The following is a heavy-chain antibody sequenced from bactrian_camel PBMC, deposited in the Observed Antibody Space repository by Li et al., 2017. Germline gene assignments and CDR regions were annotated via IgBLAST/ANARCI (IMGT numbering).Heavy chain of an antibody. CDR3: AADLGWCGSAPLQREFRN. Sequence: HVQLVESGGGSVQAGGSLRLSCAASGYTYRHNCMAWFRQAPGKEREAVATFYKNSHSTFYTDSVKGRFTISQDNAKNTLYLQMNNLKSEDTAVYYCAADLGWCGSAPLQREFRNWGQGTQVTVS. CDR2: FYKNSHST. V-gene: IGHV3-2*01. D-gene: IGHD6*01. J-gene: IGHJ4*01. CDR1: GYTYRHNC.